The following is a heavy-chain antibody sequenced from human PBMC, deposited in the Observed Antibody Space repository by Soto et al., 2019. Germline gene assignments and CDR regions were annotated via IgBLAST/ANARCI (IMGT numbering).Heavy chain of an antibody. CDR1: GFSFSTYS. Sequence: EVQLLESGGRLVQPGGSLRLSCAASGFSFSTYSMAWVRQTPGKGLAWVSGLSGGGSNTFYADSVQGRFTISVDNSKNTVYLQMNSLRVEDTAVYYCARWDGYGDVWGQGTLVTVSS. V-gene: IGHV3-23*01. CDR3: ARWDGYGDV. CDR2: LSGGGSNT. J-gene: IGHJ4*02. D-gene: IGHD4-17*01.